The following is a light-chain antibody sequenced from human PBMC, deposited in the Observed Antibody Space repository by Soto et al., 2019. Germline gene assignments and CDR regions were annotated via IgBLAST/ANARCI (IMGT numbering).Light chain of an antibody. J-gene: IGKJ1*01. CDR3: QQYYSYPPT. CDR1: QNIGLS. V-gene: IGKV1-5*03. Sequence: DMQITHSPSTLCASVGDRVTLTCRASQNIGLSLAWFQQKPGKAPKLLIYKASTLKSGVPSRFSGSGSGTDFTLTISCLQSEDFATYYCQQYYSYPPTFGQGTKVDIK. CDR2: KAS.